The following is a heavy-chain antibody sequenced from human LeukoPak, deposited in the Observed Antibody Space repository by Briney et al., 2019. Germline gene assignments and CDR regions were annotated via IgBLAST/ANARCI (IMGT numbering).Heavy chain of an antibody. Sequence: GGSLRLSCAASGFSFSSYAMNWVRQAPGEGLEWVSYISSSSSTIYYADSVKGRFTISRDNAKNSLYLQMNSLRAEDTAVYYCARDGIVVPAEHDYWGQGTLVTVSS. CDR3: ARDGIVVPAEHDY. J-gene: IGHJ4*02. D-gene: IGHD2-2*01. CDR1: GFSFSSYA. V-gene: IGHV3-48*01. CDR2: ISSSSSTI.